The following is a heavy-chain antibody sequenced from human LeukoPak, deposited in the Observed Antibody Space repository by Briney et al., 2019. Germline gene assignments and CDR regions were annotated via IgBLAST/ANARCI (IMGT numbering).Heavy chain of an antibody. Sequence: PGGSLRLSCIASGFTLSAYTMNWVRQAPGKGLEWVSTLTRGGDNDIHYADSVKGRFTISRNNSKNSLYLQMNSLRAGDTAVYYCVRDAYGAHFDYWGQGTLVTVSS. CDR1: GFTLSAYT. V-gene: IGHV3-21*06. CDR2: LTRGGDNDI. D-gene: IGHD2-21*01. CDR3: VRDAYGAHFDY. J-gene: IGHJ4*02.